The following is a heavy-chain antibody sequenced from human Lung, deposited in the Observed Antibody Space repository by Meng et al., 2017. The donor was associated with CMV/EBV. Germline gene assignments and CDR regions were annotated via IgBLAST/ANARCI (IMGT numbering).Heavy chain of an antibody. V-gene: IGHV3-74*01. J-gene: IGHJ4*02. CDR2: ISSDGSST. D-gene: IGHD2-21*02. Sequence: GGSLRLXCAASGFTFSSYWMHWVRQALEKGLVWVSRISSDGSSTIYADSVKGRFTISRDNAKNTLYLQMNSLRGEDTAVYYCARHRADYYFDYWGQGTLVTVSS. CDR1: GFTFSSYW. CDR3: ARHRADYYFDY.